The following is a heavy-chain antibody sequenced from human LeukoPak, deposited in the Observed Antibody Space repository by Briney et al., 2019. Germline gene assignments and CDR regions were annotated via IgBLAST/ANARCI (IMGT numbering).Heavy chain of an antibody. V-gene: IGHV5-51*01. CDR3: ARRFGYSYALGDY. CDR2: IYPGDSDT. J-gene: IGHJ4*02. D-gene: IGHD5-18*01. Sequence: GESLKISCKGSGYSFTSYWIGWVRQMPGKGLEWMGIIYPGDSDTRYSPSFQGQVTISADKSVSTAYLQWSSLEASDTAMYYCARRFGYSYALGDYWGQGILVTVSS. CDR1: GYSFTSYW.